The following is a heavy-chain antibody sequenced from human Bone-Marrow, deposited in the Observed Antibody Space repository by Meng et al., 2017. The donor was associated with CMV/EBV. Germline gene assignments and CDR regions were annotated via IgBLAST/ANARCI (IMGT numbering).Heavy chain of an antibody. Sequence: SCAASGFTFSSYAMSWVRQAPGKGLEWVSVIYSGGSSTYYADSVKSRFTISRDNSKNTLYLQMNSLRAEDTAVYYCAKGRFAVVPAAINYWGQGTLVTVSS. J-gene: IGHJ4*02. CDR2: IYSGGSST. CDR3: AKGRFAVVPAAINY. CDR1: GFTFSSYA. D-gene: IGHD2-2*02. V-gene: IGHV3-23*03.